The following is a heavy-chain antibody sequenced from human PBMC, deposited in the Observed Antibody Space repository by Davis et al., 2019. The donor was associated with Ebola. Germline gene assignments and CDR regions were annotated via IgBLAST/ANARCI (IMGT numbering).Heavy chain of an antibody. J-gene: IGHJ4*02. CDR3: AKSRWEYSYGYGDFDY. CDR2: ITGSGGST. Sequence: PGGSLRLSCAASGFTFSSYAMSWVRQAPGKGLEWVSAITGSGGSTDYADSVKGRFTISRDNSKNTLYLQMNSLRAEDTAVYYCAKSRWEYSYGYGDFDYWGQGTLVTASS. CDR1: GFTFSSYA. V-gene: IGHV3-23*01. D-gene: IGHD5-18*01.